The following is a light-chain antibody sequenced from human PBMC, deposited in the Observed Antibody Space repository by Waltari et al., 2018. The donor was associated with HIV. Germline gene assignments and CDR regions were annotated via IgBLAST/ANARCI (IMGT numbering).Light chain of an antibody. J-gene: IGLJ3*02. CDR1: TKDVGNYDY. CDR2: DVS. V-gene: IGLV2-14*01. CDR3: ASYRTYGTLV. Sequence: QSALTQPASVSGSPGQSVTISCTGTTKDVGNYDYVPWYQLRPGKAPKLLIYDVSNRPAGVSARFSGSKSGNTASLSISGLQPDDEADYFCASYRTYGTLVFGGGTKLTVL.